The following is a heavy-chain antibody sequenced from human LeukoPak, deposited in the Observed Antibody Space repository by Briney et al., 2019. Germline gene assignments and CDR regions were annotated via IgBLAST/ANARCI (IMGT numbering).Heavy chain of an antibody. V-gene: IGHV4-59*12. CDR1: GGSLSSYY. CDR3: ARWVYSSSWYNRYFDY. J-gene: IGHJ4*02. CDR2: IHYSATT. Sequence: SETLSLTCTVSGGSLSSYYWNWIRQPPGKGLEWIGYIHYSATTNYNPSLKSRVTISVDTSKNQFSLKLSSVTAADTAVYYCARWVYSSSWYNRYFDYWGQGTLVTVSS. D-gene: IGHD6-13*01.